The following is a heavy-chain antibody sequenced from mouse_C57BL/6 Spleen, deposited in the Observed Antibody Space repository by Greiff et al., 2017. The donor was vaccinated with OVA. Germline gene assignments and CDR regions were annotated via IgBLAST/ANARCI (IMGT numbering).Heavy chain of an antibody. CDR3: ARRIWYFDV. CDR2: IDPSDSYT. V-gene: IGHV1-69*01. CDR1: GYTFTSYW. J-gene: IGHJ1*03. Sequence: QVQLKQPGAELVMPGASVKLSCKASGYTFTSYWMHWVKQRPGQGLEWIGEIDPSDSYTNYNQKFKGKSTLTVDKSSSTAYMQLSSLTSEDSAVYYCARRIWYFDVWGTGTTVTVSS.